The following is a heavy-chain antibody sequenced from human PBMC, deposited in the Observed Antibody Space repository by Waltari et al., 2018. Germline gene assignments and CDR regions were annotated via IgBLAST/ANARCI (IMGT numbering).Heavy chain of an antibody. J-gene: IGHJ4*02. CDR2: ISSNGGST. V-gene: IGHV3-64*01. CDR3: ARGEQLWFPYFDY. CDR1: GFTFSSYA. D-gene: IGHD5-18*01. Sequence: EVQLVESGGGLVQPGGSLRLSCADSGFTFSSYAMHWVRQAPGKGLEYVSAISSNGGSTYYANSVKGRFTISRDNSKNTLYLQMGSLRAEDMAVYYCARGEQLWFPYFDYWGQGTLVTVSS.